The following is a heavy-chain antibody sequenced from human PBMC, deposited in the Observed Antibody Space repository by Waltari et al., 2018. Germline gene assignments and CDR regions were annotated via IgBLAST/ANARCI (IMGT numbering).Heavy chain of an antibody. V-gene: IGHV3-30*01. CDR2: ISYDGSNK. Sequence: QVQLVESGGGVVQPGRSLRLSCAASGFTFSSYAMHWVRQAPGKGLEWVAVISYDGSNKYYADSVKGLFTIARDNSKNTLYLQMNSLRAEDTAVYYCARGIAVAGSNYYYYGMDVWGQGTTVTVSS. D-gene: IGHD6-19*01. J-gene: IGHJ6*02. CDR3: ARGIAVAGSNYYYYGMDV. CDR1: GFTFSSYA.